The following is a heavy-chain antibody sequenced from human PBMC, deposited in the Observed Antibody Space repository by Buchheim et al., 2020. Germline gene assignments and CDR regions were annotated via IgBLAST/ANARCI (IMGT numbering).Heavy chain of an antibody. CDR2: IWYDGSNK. CDR3: ARDSSTDSPVTTCFDY. V-gene: IGHV3-33*01. Sequence: QVQLVESGGGVVQPGRSLRLSCAASGFTFSSYGMHWVRQAPGKGLEWVAVIWYDGSNKYYADSVKGRFTISRDNSKNTLYLQMNSLRAEDTAVYYCARDSSTDSPVTTCFDYWGQGTL. CDR1: GFTFSSYG. J-gene: IGHJ4*02. D-gene: IGHD4-17*01.